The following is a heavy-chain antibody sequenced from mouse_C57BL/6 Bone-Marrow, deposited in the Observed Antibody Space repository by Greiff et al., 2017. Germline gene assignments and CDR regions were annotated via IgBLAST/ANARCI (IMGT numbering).Heavy chain of an antibody. CDR3: ARSGLRRSPFAY. Sequence: HVLLQQSGAELARPGASVKLSCTASGYTFTSYGICWVQQRTGQGLEWIGAICPRSGNTYYHEKFKGQATLSADKSSSTAYMELRRLTSECSAGYVCARSGLRRSPFAYWGQGTLVTVSA. CDR1: GYTFTSYG. J-gene: IGHJ3*01. V-gene: IGHV1-81*01. CDR2: ICPRSGNT. D-gene: IGHD2-4*01.